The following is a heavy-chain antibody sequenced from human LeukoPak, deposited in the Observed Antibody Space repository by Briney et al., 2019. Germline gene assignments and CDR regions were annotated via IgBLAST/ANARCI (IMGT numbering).Heavy chain of an antibody. J-gene: IGHJ3*02. Sequence: LXXXXXHWVRXXPGKGLEWMGGFDPKDGETIYAQKFQGRVTMTKDTSTDTAYMELSSLRSEDTAVYYCATGVPRNYYDSSGYRDAFDIWGQGTMVTVSS. CDR2: FDPKDGET. V-gene: IGHV1-24*01. CDR3: ATGVPRNYYDSSGYRDAFDI. D-gene: IGHD3-22*01. CDR1: LXXXX.